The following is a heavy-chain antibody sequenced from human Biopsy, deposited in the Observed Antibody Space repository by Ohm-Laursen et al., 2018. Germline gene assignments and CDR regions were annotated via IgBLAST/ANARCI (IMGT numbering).Heavy chain of an antibody. CDR2: INQSGST. CDR3: GNEVYGRDY. J-gene: IGHJ4*02. D-gene: IGHD4-17*01. V-gene: IGHV4-34*08. CDR1: GRTFSDYR. Sequence: SQTPSLTCFVFGRTFSDYRWTWIRQPPGKGLEWIGQINQSGSTNYNPSLKSRVTISADASKYEFSLRLTSVTAADTAVYFCGNEVYGRDYWGLGARVTVSS.